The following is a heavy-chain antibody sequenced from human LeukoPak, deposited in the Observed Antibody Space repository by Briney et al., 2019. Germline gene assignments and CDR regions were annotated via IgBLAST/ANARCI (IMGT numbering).Heavy chain of an antibody. CDR3: ARAPANKYDSRLSKDD. J-gene: IGHJ4*01. CDR2: INPSDGTT. CDR1: GYTSTRYG. D-gene: IGHD3-22*01. Sequence: ASVNLRSQASGYTSTRYGISWVRQAPGQGLEWTGIINPSDGTTSYAQKFRGRVTLTRDTSTSTVYMELSSLRSEDTAVYYCARAPANKYDSRLSKDDCGHRTLVSVSS. V-gene: IGHV1-46*01.